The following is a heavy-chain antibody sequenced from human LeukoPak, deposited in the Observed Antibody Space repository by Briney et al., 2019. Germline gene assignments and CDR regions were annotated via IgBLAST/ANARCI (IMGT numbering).Heavy chain of an antibody. V-gene: IGHV4-38-2*02. J-gene: IGHJ4*02. CDR1: GYSISSGYY. Sequence: PSETLSLTCTVSGYSISSGYYWGWIRQPPGKGLEWIGSIYHSGSTYYNPSLKSRVTISVDTSKNQFSLKLSSVTAADTAVYYCARVGRSYGSGSYYHFDYWGQGTLVTVSS. CDR2: IYHSGST. D-gene: IGHD3-10*01. CDR3: ARVGRSYGSGSYYHFDY.